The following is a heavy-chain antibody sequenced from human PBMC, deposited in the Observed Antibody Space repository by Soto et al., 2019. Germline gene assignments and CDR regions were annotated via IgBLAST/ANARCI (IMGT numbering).Heavy chain of an antibody. Sequence: QVQLQQWGAGLLKPSETLSLTCAVYGGSFSGYYWSWIRQPPGKGLEWIGEINHSGSTNYNPSLKSRVTISVDTSKNQFSLKLSSVTAADTAVYYCARGAQIWFGEPRTRKYYFDYWGQGTLVTVSS. CDR3: ARGAQIWFGEPRTRKYYFDY. V-gene: IGHV4-34*01. CDR2: INHSGST. D-gene: IGHD3-10*01. CDR1: GGSFSGYY. J-gene: IGHJ4*02.